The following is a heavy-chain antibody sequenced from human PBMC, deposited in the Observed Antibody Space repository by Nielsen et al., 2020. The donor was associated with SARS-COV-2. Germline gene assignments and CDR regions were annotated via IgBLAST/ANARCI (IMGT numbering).Heavy chain of an antibody. V-gene: IGHV3-30*18. Sequence: GESLKISCAASGFTFSSYGMHWVRQAPGKGLEWVAVISYDGSNKYYADSVKGRFTISRDNSKNTLYLQMNSLRAEDTAVYYCAKELGYYDSSGYRGYWGQGTLVTVPS. CDR2: ISYDGSNK. J-gene: IGHJ4*02. CDR3: AKELGYYDSSGYRGY. CDR1: GFTFSSYG. D-gene: IGHD3-22*01.